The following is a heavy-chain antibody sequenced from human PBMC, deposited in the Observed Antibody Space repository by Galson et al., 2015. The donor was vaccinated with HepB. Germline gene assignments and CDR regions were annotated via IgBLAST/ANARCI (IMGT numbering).Heavy chain of an antibody. Sequence: SLRLSCAASGFTFSSYAMSWVRQAPGKGLEWVAVISYDGSNKYYADSVKGRFTISRDNSKNTLYLQMNSLRAEDTAVYYCAGDYDIVYSSGWYDIWGQGTMVTVSS. J-gene: IGHJ3*02. CDR2: ISYDGSNK. CDR3: AGDYDIVYSSGWYDI. D-gene: IGHD6-19*01. V-gene: IGHV3-30-3*01. CDR1: GFTFSSYA.